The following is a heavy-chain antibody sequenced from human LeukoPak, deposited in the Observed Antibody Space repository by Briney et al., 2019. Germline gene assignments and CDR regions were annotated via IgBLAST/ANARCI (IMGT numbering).Heavy chain of an antibody. CDR2: LHTTGST. J-gene: IGHJ4*02. CDR1: GDSISSYY. D-gene: IGHD3/OR15-3a*01. V-gene: IGHV4-4*07. CDR3: ARGVEDWYYFDY. Sequence: PSETLSLTCTVSGDSISSYYWSWIRQPAGKGLEWIGRLHTTGSTDYNPSPKSRVTISVDTSKNHFSLRVTSVTAADTAVYYCARGVEDWYYFDYWGQGTLVTVSS.